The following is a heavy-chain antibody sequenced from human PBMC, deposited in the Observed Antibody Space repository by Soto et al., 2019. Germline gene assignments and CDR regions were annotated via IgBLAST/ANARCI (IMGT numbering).Heavy chain of an antibody. Sequence: EVQLLDSGVGLVQPGGSLRLSCAASVFTFSGYALTWVRQAPGKGLEWVSAISGGGDATFYADSVKGRFTISRDNSKNSLYLQMNTLRAEDTAVYYCARKVSGSTGRPDLWYFDLWGRGTLVTVSS. CDR3: ARKVSGSTGRPDLWYFDL. CDR2: ISGGGDAT. J-gene: IGHJ2*01. V-gene: IGHV3-23*01. CDR1: VFTFSGYA. D-gene: IGHD3-10*01.